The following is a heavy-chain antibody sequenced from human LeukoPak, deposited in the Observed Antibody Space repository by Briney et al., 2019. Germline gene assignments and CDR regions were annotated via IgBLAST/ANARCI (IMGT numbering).Heavy chain of an antibody. Sequence: PSETLSLTCTVSGGSISSGGYYWSWIRQHPGKGLEWIGYIYYSGSTYYNPSLKSRVTISVDTSKNQFSLKLSSVTAADTAVYYCARNYGPGSYREGFDYWGQGTLVTVSS. J-gene: IGHJ4*02. V-gene: IGHV4-31*03. D-gene: IGHD3-10*01. CDR1: GGSISSGGYY. CDR2: IYYSGST. CDR3: ARNYGPGSYREGFDY.